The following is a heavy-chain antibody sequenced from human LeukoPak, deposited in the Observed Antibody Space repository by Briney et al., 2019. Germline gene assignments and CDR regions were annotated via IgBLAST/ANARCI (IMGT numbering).Heavy chain of an antibody. D-gene: IGHD3-3*02. Sequence: PSETLSLTCTVSGGSISSYYWSWIRQPPGKGLEWIGYIYYSGSTNYNPSLKSRVTISVDTSKNQFSLKLSSVTAADTAVYYCARSAFTPGFDYWGQGTLVTVSS. CDR1: GGSISSYY. V-gene: IGHV4-59*08. J-gene: IGHJ4*02. CDR3: ARSAFTPGFDY. CDR2: IYYSGST.